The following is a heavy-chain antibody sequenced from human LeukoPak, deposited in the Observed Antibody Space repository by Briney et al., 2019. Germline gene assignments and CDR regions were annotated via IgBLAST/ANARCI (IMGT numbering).Heavy chain of an antibody. CDR3: ARVMIGTVNWFDP. CDR1: GFTFSDYY. CDR2: ISSSSTYS. V-gene: IGHV3-11*06. Sequence: PGGSLRLSCVASGFTFSDYYMSWIRQAPGKGLECVSYISSSSTYSSYADSVKGRFTISRDNAKNSLYLQMNSLRAEDTAVYYCARVMIGTVNWFDPWGQGTLVTVSS. D-gene: IGHD3-22*01. J-gene: IGHJ5*02.